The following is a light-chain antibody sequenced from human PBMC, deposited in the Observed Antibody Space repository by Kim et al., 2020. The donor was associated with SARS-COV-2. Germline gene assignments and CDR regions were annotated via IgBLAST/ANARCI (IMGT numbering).Light chain of an antibody. V-gene: IGKV3-20*01. J-gene: IGKJ5*01. CDR1: QSVRGSY. CDR3: QQYGNAPDT. Sequence: PGERATLSCRASQSVRGSYLAWYQQQKPGQAPRLLIYGASSRSTGIPDRFSRSGSGTDFTLTISRLEPEDFAVYYCQQYGNAPDTFGQGTRLEIK. CDR2: GAS.